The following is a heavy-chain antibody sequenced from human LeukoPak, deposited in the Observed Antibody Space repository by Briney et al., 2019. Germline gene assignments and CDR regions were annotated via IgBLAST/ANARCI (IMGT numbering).Heavy chain of an antibody. CDR3: ARDPGYTAMVTSYYYYYGMDV. CDR2: INPNSGGT. V-gene: IGHV1-2*04. J-gene: IGHJ6*02. D-gene: IGHD5-18*01. Sequence: GASVKVSCKASGYTFTGYYMHWVRQAPGQGLEWMGWINPNSGGTNYAQKFQGWVTMTRDTSISTAYMELSRLRSDDTAVYYCARDPGYTAMVTSYYYYYGMDVWGQGTTVTVSS. CDR1: GYTFTGYY.